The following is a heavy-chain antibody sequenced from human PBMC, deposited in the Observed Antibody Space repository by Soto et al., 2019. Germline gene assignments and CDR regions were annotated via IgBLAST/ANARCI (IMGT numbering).Heavy chain of an antibody. V-gene: IGHV4-59*08. CDR2: IYYSGST. D-gene: IGHD6-13*01. Sequence: SSDTLSLTCIVSGGSISSYYWSWIRQPPGKGLEWIGYIYYSGSTNYNPSLKSRVTISVDTSKNQFSLKLSSVTAADTAVFYCARAGGRAAAGNNWFDPWGQGTLVTVSS. CDR3: ARAGGRAAAGNNWFDP. CDR1: GGSISSYY. J-gene: IGHJ5*02.